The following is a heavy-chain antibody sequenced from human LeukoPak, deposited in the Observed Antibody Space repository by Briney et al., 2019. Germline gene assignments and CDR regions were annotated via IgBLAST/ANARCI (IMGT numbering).Heavy chain of an antibody. CDR3: AREDRQVDMATTSPFDY. Sequence: ASVNVSSKASGYTFTSYYMHWVRQAPGQGLEWMGIINPSGGSTSYAQKFQGRVTMTRDTSTSTVYMELSSLRSEDTAVYYCAREDRQVDMATTSPFDYWGQGTLVTVSS. CDR2: INPSGGST. D-gene: IGHD5-24*01. V-gene: IGHV1-46*01. J-gene: IGHJ4*02. CDR1: GYTFTSYY.